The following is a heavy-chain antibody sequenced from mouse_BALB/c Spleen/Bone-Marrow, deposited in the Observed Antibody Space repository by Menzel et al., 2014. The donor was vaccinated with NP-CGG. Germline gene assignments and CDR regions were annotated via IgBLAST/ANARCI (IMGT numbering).Heavy chain of an antibody. D-gene: IGHD2-1*01. CDR2: INGNGGST. V-gene: IGHV5-6-3*01. CDR1: GFTFSNYG. J-gene: IGHJ2*01. CDR3: VRGNYGNYVDYFDF. Sequence: EVMLVESGGGLVQPGGSLKLSCAASGFTFSNYGMSWVRRTPDKRLELVATINGNGGSTYYPDSVKGRFTISRDTAKNTLYLQMSSLKSEETAMYYCVRGNYGNYVDYFDFWGQGTTLTVSS.